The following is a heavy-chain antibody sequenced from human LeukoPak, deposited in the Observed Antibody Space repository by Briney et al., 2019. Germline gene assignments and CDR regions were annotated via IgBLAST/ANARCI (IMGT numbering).Heavy chain of an antibody. D-gene: IGHD5-18*01. CDR3: ARGGYSYANDAFDI. J-gene: IGHJ3*02. CDR1: GGSISSGGYS. CDR2: IYHSGST. V-gene: IGHV4-30-2*01. Sequence: PSETLSLTCAVSGGSISSGGYSWSWIRQPPGKGLEWIGYIYHSGSTYYNPSLKSRVTISVDRSKNQFSLKLSSVTAADTAVYYCARGGYSYANDAFDIWGQGTMVTVSS.